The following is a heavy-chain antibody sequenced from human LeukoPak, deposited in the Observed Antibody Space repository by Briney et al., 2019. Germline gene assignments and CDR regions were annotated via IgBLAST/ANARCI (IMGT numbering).Heavy chain of an antibody. CDR2: ISSSSSYI. CDR3: ARGDWNEGSYFDY. J-gene: IGHJ4*02. D-gene: IGHD1-1*01. Sequence: GGSLRLSCAASGFTFSSYSMNWVRQAPGEGLEWVSSISSSSSYIYYADSLKGRFTISRDNAKNSLYLQMNSLRAEDTAVYYCARGDWNEGSYFDYWGQGTLVTVSS. CDR1: GFTFSSYS. V-gene: IGHV3-21*01.